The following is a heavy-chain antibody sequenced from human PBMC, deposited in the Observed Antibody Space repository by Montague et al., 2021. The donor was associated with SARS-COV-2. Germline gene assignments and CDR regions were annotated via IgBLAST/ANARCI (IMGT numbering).Heavy chain of an antibody. J-gene: IGHJ4*02. CDR2: IDWDDDK. D-gene: IGHD3-10*01. CDR3: ARRRYGSGSYYLGY. CDR1: GFPLSTSGMC. Sequence: PALVKPTQTLTLTCTFSGFPLSTSGMCVSWIRQPPGKALEWLALIDWDDDKYYSTSLKARLTISKDTSKNQVVLTMTNMDPVDTATYYCARRRYGSGSYYLGYWGQGTLVTVSS. V-gene: IGHV2-70*01.